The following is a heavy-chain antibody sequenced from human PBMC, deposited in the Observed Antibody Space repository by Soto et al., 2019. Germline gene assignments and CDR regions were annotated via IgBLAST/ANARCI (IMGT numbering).Heavy chain of an antibody. D-gene: IGHD3-3*01. CDR1: GGSVSSGSYY. Sequence: SETLSLTCTVSGGSVSSGSYYWSWIRQPPGKGLEWIGYIYYSGSTNYNPSLKSRVTISVDTSKNQFSLKLSSVTAADTAVYYCARESRFLEWLQIDYWGQGTLVTVSS. V-gene: IGHV4-61*01. J-gene: IGHJ4*02. CDR2: IYYSGST. CDR3: ARESRFLEWLQIDY.